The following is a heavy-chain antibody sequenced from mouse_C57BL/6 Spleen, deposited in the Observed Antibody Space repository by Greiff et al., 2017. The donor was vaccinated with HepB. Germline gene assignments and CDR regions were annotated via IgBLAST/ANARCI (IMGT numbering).Heavy chain of an antibody. J-gene: IGHJ2*01. CDR3: TSYDGYLDY. Sequence: VKLMESGAELVRPGASVTLSCKASGYTFTDYEMHWVKQTPVHGLEWIGAIDPETGGTAYNQKFKGKAILTADKSSSTAYMQLRSLTSEDSAVYYCTSYDGYLDYWGQGTTLTVSS. CDR1: GYTFTDYE. V-gene: IGHV1-15*01. D-gene: IGHD2-3*01. CDR2: IDPETGGT.